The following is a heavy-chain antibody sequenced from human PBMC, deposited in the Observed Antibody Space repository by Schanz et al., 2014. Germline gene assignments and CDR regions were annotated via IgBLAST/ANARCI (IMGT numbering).Heavy chain of an antibody. CDR2: VFPNGIT. CDR1: GGSIRSGTYY. CDR3: ARDTTWRLDL. Sequence: QVQLQESGPGLVKPSQTLSLTCTVSGGSIRSGTYYWSWIRQPAGKALEWVGRVFPNGITNYNPSLKSRVPISLDPSKTQFSLPLTSPTAADTAVYYCARDTTWRLDLWGRGTLVTVSS. V-gene: IGHV4-61*02. D-gene: IGHD1-1*01. J-gene: IGHJ2*01.